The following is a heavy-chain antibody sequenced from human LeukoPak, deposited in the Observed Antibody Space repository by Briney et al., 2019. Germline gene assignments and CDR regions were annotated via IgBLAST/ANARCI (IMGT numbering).Heavy chain of an antibody. D-gene: IGHD1-14*01. Sequence: ASVKVSCKASGYTFTGYYMHRVRQAPGQGLEWMGWINPNSGGTNYAQKFQGRVTMTRDTAISTAYMELSRLRSDDTAVYYCARGDTRGAGSYYYYYYMDVWGKGTTVTVSS. V-gene: IGHV1-2*02. J-gene: IGHJ6*03. CDR3: ARGDTRGAGSYYYYYYMDV. CDR2: INPNSGGT. CDR1: GYTFTGYY.